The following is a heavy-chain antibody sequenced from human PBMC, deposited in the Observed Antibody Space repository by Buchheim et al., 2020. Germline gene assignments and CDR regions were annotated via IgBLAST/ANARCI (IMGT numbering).Heavy chain of an antibody. CDR2: MNPNSGNT. Sequence: QVQLVQSGAEVKKPGASVKVSCKASGYTFTSYDINWVRQATGQGLEWMGWMNPNSGNTGYAQKFQGRVTMTRNTSISTDYMELSSLGSEDKAVYYCVRGGGDCSSTSCYFYYYGMDVWGQGTT. V-gene: IGHV1-8*01. D-gene: IGHD2-2*01. CDR3: VRGGGDCSSTSCYFYYYGMDV. J-gene: IGHJ6*02. CDR1: GYTFTSYD.